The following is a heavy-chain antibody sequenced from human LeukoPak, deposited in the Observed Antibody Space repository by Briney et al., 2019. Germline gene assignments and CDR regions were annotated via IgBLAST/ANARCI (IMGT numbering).Heavy chain of an antibody. D-gene: IGHD5-12*01. CDR2: INPNSGGT. J-gene: IGHJ6*03. Sequence: ASVKVSCKASGYTFTGYYMHWVRQAPGQGLEWMGWINPNSGGTNHAQKFQGRVTMTRDTSISTAYMELSRLRSDDTAVYYCARGRYSGYNYYYYMDVWGKGTTVTISS. V-gene: IGHV1-2*02. CDR3: ARGRYSGYNYYYYMDV. CDR1: GYTFTGYY.